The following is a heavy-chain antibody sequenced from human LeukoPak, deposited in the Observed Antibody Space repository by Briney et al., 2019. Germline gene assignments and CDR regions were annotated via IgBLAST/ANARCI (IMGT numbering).Heavy chain of an antibody. CDR3: ARDFEAYCGGDCYSGY. V-gene: IGHV1-2*06. CDR1: GYTFTGYY. D-gene: IGHD2-21*02. CDR2: INPNSGGT. Sequence: GASVKVSCKAPGYTFTGYYMHWVRQAPGQGLEWMGRINPNSGGTNYAQKFQGRVTMTRDTSISTAYMELSRLRSDDTAVYYCARDFEAYCGGDCYSGYWGQGTLVTVSS. J-gene: IGHJ4*02.